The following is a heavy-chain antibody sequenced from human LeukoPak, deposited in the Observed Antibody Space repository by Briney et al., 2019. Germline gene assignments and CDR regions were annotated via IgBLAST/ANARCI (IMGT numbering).Heavy chain of an antibody. CDR2: IIPIFGTA. Sequence: SVKVSCKASGGTFSSYAISWVRQAPGQGLEWMGGIIPIFGTANYAQKFQGRVTITTDESTSTAYMELNSLRSEDTAVYYCARDDGSSGYYHRIWFDPWGQGTLVTVSS. V-gene: IGHV1-69*05. D-gene: IGHD3-22*01. CDR3: ARDDGSSGYYHRIWFDP. J-gene: IGHJ5*02. CDR1: GGTFSSYA.